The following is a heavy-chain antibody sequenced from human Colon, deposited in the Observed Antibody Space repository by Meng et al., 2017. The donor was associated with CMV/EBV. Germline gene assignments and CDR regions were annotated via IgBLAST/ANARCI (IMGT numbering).Heavy chain of an antibody. Sequence: GGSLRLSCAASGFTFDDYGMSWVRQAPGKGLEWVSSISSGLSHIYYADSVKGRFSISRDDAKNSLFLQMNSLRDEDTAVYYCAGSRGWSRPPEFWGQGTLVTVSS. D-gene: IGHD6-19*01. J-gene: IGHJ1*01. V-gene: IGHV3-21*01. CDR2: ISSGLSHI. CDR1: GFTFDDYG. CDR3: AGSRGWSRPPEF.